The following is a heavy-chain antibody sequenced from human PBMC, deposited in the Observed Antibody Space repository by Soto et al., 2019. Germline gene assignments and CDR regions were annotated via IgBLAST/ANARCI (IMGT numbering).Heavy chain of an antibody. D-gene: IGHD3-22*01. J-gene: IGHJ3*02. CDR3: ARGGVSSYYDSSGYSPREAFDI. V-gene: IGHV1-69*13. Sequence: GASVKVSCKASGGTFSSYAISWVRQAPGQGLEWMGGIIPIFGTANYAQKFQGRVTITADGSTSTAYMELSSLRSEDTAVYYCARGGVSSYYDSSGYSPREAFDIWGQGTMVTVSS. CDR2: IIPIFGTA. CDR1: GGTFSSYA.